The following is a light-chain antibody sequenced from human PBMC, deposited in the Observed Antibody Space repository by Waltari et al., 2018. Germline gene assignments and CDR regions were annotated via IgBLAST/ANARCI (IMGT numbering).Light chain of an antibody. J-gene: IGKJ1*01. CDR1: QSVNSH. Sequence: EIVLTQSPATLSLSPGERATLSRRASQSVNSHVAWYQHKPGQAPRLLIYDASIRVTGTSARFSGRGSGTDFNFTISSLEPEDFAVYYCQQRRTWPGSFGQGPKVELK. CDR3: QQRRTWPGS. CDR2: DAS. V-gene: IGKV3-11*01.